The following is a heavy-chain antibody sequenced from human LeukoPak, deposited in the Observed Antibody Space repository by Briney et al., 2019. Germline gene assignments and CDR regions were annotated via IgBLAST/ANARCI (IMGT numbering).Heavy chain of an antibody. CDR2: INHSGST. Sequence: SETLSLTCAVYGGSFSGYYWSWIRQPPGKGLEWIGEINHSGSTNYNPSLKSRVTISVDTSKNQFSLKLGSVTAADTAVYYCARGGGYSYGFGIVATPRPRAYYFDYWGQGTLVTVSS. V-gene: IGHV4-34*01. D-gene: IGHD5-12*01. CDR1: GGSFSGYY. J-gene: IGHJ4*02. CDR3: ARGGGYSYGFGIVATPRPRAYYFDY.